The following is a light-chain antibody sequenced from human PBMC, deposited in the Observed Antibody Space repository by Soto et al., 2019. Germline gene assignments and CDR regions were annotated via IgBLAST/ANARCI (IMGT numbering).Light chain of an antibody. CDR3: QQFGNSPYT. CDR2: AAS. V-gene: IGKV3-20*01. J-gene: IGKJ2*01. Sequence: EIVLTQSPGTLSLSPGERATLSCRASQSVSSSYLAWYQQKPRQTPRLLIYAASSRATGIPDRFSGSGSGTDFTLTISRLEPEDFAVYYCQQFGNSPYTFGQGTKLDIK. CDR1: QSVSSSY.